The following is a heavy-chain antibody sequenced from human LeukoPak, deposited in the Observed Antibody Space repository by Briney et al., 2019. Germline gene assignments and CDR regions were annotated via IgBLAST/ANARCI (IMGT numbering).Heavy chain of an antibody. V-gene: IGHV3-30*18. D-gene: IGHD6-6*01. CDR2: ISYDGSNK. J-gene: IGHJ6*02. CDR3: AKDLVVRYYYYGMDV. CDR1: GFTFSSYG. Sequence: GRSLRLSCAASGFTFSSYGMHWVRQAPGKGLEWVAVISYDGSNKYYADSVKGRFTISRDNSKNTLYLQMNSLRAEDTAVYYCAKDLVVRYYYYGMDVWGQGTTVTVSS.